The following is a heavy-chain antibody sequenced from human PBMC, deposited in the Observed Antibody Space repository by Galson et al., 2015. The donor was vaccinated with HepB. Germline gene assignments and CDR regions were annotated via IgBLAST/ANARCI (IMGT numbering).Heavy chain of an antibody. CDR1: GYTFTDYS. J-gene: IGHJ4*02. V-gene: IGHV1-3*01. Sequence: SVKVSCKASGYTFTDYSMHWVRQAPGQRLEWMGWINVDNGNTKHSQKFQGRITITRDTSASTVYMDLSSLRSEDTAIYYCAREDGVGWDDYFDSWGQGTLVSVSS. CDR2: INVDNGNT. CDR3: AREDGVGWDDYFDS. D-gene: IGHD5-24*01.